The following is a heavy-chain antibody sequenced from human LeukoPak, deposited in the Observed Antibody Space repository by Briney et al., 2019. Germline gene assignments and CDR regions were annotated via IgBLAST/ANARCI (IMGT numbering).Heavy chain of an antibody. J-gene: IGHJ3*02. Sequence: ASVKVSCKASGYTFTGYYMHWVRQAPGQGLEWMGWINPNSGGTNYAQKFQGRVTMTRDTSISTAYMELSRLRSDDTAVYYCAVEYYYDSGGYSAFDIWGQGTMVTVSS. CDR1: GYTFTGYY. V-gene: IGHV1-2*02. D-gene: IGHD3-22*01. CDR2: INPNSGGT. CDR3: AVEYYYDSGGYSAFDI.